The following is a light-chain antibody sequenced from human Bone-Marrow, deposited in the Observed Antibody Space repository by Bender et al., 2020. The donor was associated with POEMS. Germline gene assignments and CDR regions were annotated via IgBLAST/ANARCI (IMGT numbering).Light chain of an antibody. Sequence: QSVLTQPPSASGTPGQRVTISCSGSNSNIGTNAVNWYQQFPGPAPKLLIYSDNQRPSGVPDRFDAFKSGTSASLAISGLQSEDEADYYCAAWDAGLSGGVFGGGTKLTVL. CDR3: AAWDAGLSGGV. J-gene: IGLJ3*02. V-gene: IGLV1-44*01. CDR2: SDN. CDR1: NSNIGTNA.